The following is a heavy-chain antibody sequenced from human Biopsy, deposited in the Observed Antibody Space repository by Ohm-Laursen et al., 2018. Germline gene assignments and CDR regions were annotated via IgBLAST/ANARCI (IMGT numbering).Heavy chain of an antibody. CDR3: ATKLTGYFHH. V-gene: IGHV1-69*06. D-gene: IGHD3-9*01. J-gene: IGHJ1*01. CDR2: NIPILGTG. Sequence: SVKVSCKASGGTFNNFAISWVRQAPGQGLEWLGGNIPILGTGNYAQKFQDRVTVAADTSTSTATMELRSLRSDDTAVYYCATKLTGYFHHWGQGTLVIVSS. CDR1: GGTFNNFA.